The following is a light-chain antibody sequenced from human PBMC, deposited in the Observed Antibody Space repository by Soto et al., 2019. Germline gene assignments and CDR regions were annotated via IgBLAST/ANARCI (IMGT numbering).Light chain of an antibody. CDR2: EVN. CDR1: GIDDYDYNF. V-gene: IGLV2-8*01. CDR3: STFADSPVI. J-gene: IGLJ2*01. Sequence: QSALTQPPSASGSAGHSVTIPCTGTGIDDYDYNFVSWYQHHPGKFPKLIIVEVNKRPSGVPDRFSGSKSGTTASLTVSGLQADDEADYYCSTFADSPVIFGGGTKLTVL.